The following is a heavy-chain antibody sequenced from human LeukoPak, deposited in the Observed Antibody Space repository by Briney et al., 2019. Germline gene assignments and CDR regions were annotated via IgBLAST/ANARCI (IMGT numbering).Heavy chain of an antibody. CDR1: GFTFSSYW. J-gene: IGHJ4*02. CDR3: AIIPRAAAGPSARSPFHY. D-gene: IGHD6-13*01. V-gene: IGHV3-7*01. Sequence: GGSLRLSCEVSGFTFSSYWMNWVRQAPGKGLEWVANIKQDGSDKYYVDSVKGRFTISRGNAKNSLYLQMNSLRAEDTAVYYCAIIPRAAAGPSARSPFHYWGQGTLVTVSS. CDR2: IKQDGSDK.